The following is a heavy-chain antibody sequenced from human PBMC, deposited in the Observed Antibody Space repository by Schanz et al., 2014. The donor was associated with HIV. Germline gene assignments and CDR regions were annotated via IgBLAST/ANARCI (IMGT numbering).Heavy chain of an antibody. CDR1: TFTFNNYD. CDR3: ARGWRENSFDY. J-gene: IGHJ4*02. CDR2: MWYDESHK. Sequence: VQLLESGGGLVQPGGSLRLSCAASTFTFNNYDMGWVRQAPGKGLEWVAAMWYDESHKGYAESVKGRFTISRDYDKNSLFLQMYSLRDDDTAVYYCARGWRENSFDYWGQGTLVTVSS. D-gene: IGHD4-4*01. V-gene: IGHV3-33*08.